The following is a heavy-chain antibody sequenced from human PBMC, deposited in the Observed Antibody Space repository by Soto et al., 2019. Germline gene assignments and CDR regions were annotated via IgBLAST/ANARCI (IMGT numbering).Heavy chain of an antibody. Sequence: QVQLQQWGAGLLKPSETLSLTCAVFGVSFSGYYWNWIRQPPGKGLEWIGEINHRGSTNYNQSLTSRVSISVDTSKNQFSLKLSSVTAADTAVYYCARGWGSGVFDFWGQGTLVTVSS. J-gene: IGHJ4*02. D-gene: IGHD6-19*01. CDR1: GVSFSGYY. V-gene: IGHV4-34*01. CDR2: INHRGST. CDR3: ARGWGSGVFDF.